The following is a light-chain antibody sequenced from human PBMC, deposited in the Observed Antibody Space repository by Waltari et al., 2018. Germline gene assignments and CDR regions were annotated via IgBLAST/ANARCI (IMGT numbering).Light chain of an antibody. V-gene: IGLV1-40*01. CDR1: SSNIGAGYD. CDR2: DNN. CDR3: QSYDRSLSGSV. J-gene: IGLJ2*01. Sequence: QSVLTQPPSVSGAPGQRVTISCTGSSSNIGAGYDVHWYQQLPGTAPKLLIYDNNHRPSGVPGRFSGSKSGTSASLAITGLQAEDEADYYCQSYDRSLSGSVFGGGTKLTVL.